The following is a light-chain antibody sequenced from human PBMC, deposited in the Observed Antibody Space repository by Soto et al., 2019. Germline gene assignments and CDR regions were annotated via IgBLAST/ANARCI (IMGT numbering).Light chain of an antibody. CDR3: LSKTSTISYV. V-gene: IGLV2-14*01. CDR1: TSDVGGYNY. Sequence: SALTQPASVSGSPGQSIAISCTGTTSDVGGYNYVSWYQQHPGKLPKLLIHEVSNRPSGVSNRFSGSKSGNTASLTISGLQAEDEADYYCLSKTSTISYVFGTGTKV. CDR2: EVS. J-gene: IGLJ1*01.